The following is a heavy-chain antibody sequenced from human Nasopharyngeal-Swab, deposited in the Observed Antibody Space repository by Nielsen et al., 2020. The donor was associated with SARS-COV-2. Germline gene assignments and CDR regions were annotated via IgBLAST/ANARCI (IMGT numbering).Heavy chain of an antibody. J-gene: IGHJ6*02. CDR2: INPSGGST. D-gene: IGHD1-26*01. CDR3: AREIVGASYYYYGMDV. V-gene: IGHV1-46*01. Sequence: WVRQAPGQGLEWMGIINPSGGSTSYAQKFQGRVTMTRDTSTSTVYMEPSSLRSEDTAVYYCAREIVGASYYYYGMDVWGQGTTVTVSS.